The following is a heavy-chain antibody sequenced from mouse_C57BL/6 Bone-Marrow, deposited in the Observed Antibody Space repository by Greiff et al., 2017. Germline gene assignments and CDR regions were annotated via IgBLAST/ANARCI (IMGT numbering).Heavy chain of an antibody. CDR1: GYTFTSYW. CDR3: ARGGLLLGVDY. D-gene: IGHD2-3*01. Sequence: QVQLQQSGAELVRPGTSVKLSCKASGYTFTSYWMHWVKQRPGQGLEWIGVIDPSASYTNYNQKFKGKATLTVDTSSSTAYMQLSSRTSEDSAVYYCARGGLLLGVDYWGQGTSVTVSS. V-gene: IGHV1-59*01. J-gene: IGHJ4*01. CDR2: IDPSASYT.